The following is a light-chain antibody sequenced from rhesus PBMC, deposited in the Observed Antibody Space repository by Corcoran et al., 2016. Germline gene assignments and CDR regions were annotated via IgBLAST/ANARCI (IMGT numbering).Light chain of an antibody. CDR2: QVS. CDR3: GQGTNVPRT. Sequence: DVVMTQSPLSLPITPGQPASISCRSSQSLVHSNGNTYLSWYQQKPGQTPRRLIYQVSNRDSGVPDRFSGRGAGTDFTLKISRVEAEDVGVYYCGQGTNVPRTFGQGTKVEIK. V-gene: IGKV2-65*01. CDR1: QSLVHSNGNTY. J-gene: IGKJ1*01.